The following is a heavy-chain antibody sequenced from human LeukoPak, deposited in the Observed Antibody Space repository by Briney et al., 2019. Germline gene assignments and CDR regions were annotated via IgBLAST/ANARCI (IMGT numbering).Heavy chain of an antibody. Sequence: PGGSLRLSCAASGFTFSNYNMNWVRQAPGKGLEWVSVISSSSRYMYYADSVKGRFTISRDNAKNSLYLQMNSLRAEDTAVYYCARRTANHFDYWGQGTLVTVSS. J-gene: IGHJ4*02. V-gene: IGHV3-21*06. D-gene: IGHD2-21*02. CDR2: ISSSSRYM. CDR1: GFTFSNYN. CDR3: ARRTANHFDY.